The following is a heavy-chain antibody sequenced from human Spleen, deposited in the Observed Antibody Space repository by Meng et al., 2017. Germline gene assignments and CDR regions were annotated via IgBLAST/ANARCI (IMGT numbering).Heavy chain of an antibody. CDR3: ARRSSSNWMAY. Sequence: SQTRSLTGVVSGGSFSDYYWSWIRQPPGKGLEWIGEINHSGSTNYNPSLESRATISVDTSQNNLSLKLSSVTAADSAVYYWARRSSSNWMAYWGQGTLVTVSS. CDR2: INHSGST. D-gene: IGHD6-13*01. J-gene: IGHJ4*02. V-gene: IGHV4-34*01. CDR1: GGSFSDYY.